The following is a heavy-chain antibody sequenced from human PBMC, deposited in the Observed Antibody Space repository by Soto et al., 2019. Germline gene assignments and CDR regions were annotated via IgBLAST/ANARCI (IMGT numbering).Heavy chain of an antibody. CDR1: GFTFSSYG. D-gene: IGHD4-17*01. CDR2: ISYDGSNK. J-gene: IGHJ4*02. V-gene: IGHV3-30*18. CDR3: AKYQYAGYGDYDFDY. Sequence: QVQLVESGGGVVQPGRSLRLSCAASGFTFSSYGMHWVRQAPGKGLEWVAVISYDGSNKYYADSVKGRFTISRDNSKNTLYLQMNSLRAEDTAVYYCAKYQYAGYGDYDFDYWGQGTLVTVSS.